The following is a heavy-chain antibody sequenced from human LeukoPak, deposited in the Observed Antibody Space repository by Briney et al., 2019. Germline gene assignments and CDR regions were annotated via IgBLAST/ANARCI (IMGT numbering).Heavy chain of an antibody. CDR1: GYTFTGYY. CDR3: ARVDTAMDYYYYYGMDV. J-gene: IGHJ6*02. CDR2: IKPNSGGT. Sequence: GASVKVSCKASGYTFTGYYMHWVRQAPLQGLEWMGWIKPNSGGTNYAQKFQGRVTMTRDTSISTAYMELSRLRSDDTAVYYCARVDTAMDYYYYYGMDVWGQGTTVTVSS. V-gene: IGHV1-2*02. D-gene: IGHD5-18*01.